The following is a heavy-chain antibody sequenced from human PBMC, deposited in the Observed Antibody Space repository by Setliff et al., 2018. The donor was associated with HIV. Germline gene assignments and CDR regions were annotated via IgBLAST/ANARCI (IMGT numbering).Heavy chain of an antibody. J-gene: IGHJ5*02. CDR2: IYYSGST. Sequence: SSETLSLTCTVSGGSISSYYWSWIRQPPGKGLEWIGYIYYSGSTNYNPSLKSRVTISVDTSKNQFSLKLSSVTAADTAVYYCARAHIGIAARWSGWFDPWGQGTLVTVSS. CDR1: GGSISSYY. V-gene: IGHV4-59*01. CDR3: ARAHIGIAARWSGWFDP. D-gene: IGHD6-6*01.